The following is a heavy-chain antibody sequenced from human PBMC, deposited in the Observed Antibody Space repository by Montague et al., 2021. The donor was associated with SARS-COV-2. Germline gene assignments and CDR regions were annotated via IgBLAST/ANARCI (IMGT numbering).Heavy chain of an antibody. D-gene: IGHD7-27*01. V-gene: IGHV2-70*11. Sequence: PALVKPTQTLTLTCTFSGFSLRTAGTCVSWIRQSPGKAPQWLARIDWDGDKYYSRTLETRVSISTDTAKTQVVLTMTNVDPMDTAAYYCARLSGVAPRCYYEGMDVWGQGTAVTVSS. CDR1: GFSLRTAGTC. CDR2: IDWDGDK. CDR3: ARLSGVAPRCYYEGMDV. J-gene: IGHJ6*02.